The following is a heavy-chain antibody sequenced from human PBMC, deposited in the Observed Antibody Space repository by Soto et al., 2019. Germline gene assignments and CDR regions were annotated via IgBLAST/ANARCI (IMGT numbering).Heavy chain of an antibody. V-gene: IGHV4-31*03. D-gene: IGHD2-2*01. CDR1: GGSISSGGYY. CDR2: IYYSGST. CDR3: ARDIVVVPASINHYYYGMDV. J-gene: IGHJ6*02. Sequence: QVQLQESGPGLVKPSQTLSLTCTVSGGSISSGGYYWSWIRQHPGKGLEGIGYIYYSGSTYYNTSHKSRVTISVDTSKNQFSLKLSSVTAADTAVYYCARDIVVVPASINHYYYGMDVWGQGTTVTVSS.